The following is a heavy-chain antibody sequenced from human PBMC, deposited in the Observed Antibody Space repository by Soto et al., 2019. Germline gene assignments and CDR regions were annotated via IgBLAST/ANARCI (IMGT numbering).Heavy chain of an antibody. V-gene: IGHV3-15*07. J-gene: IGHJ4*02. CDR1: GFTFSNAW. CDR2: IKSKTDGGTT. CDR3: TTVFHIAAAGTSAY. D-gene: IGHD6-13*01. Sequence: GGSLRLSCTASGFTFSNAWMNWVRQAPGKGLEWVGRIKSKTDGGTTDYAAPVKGRFTISRDDSKNTLYLQMNSLKTEDTAVYYCTTVFHIAAAGTSAYWGQGTLVTVSS.